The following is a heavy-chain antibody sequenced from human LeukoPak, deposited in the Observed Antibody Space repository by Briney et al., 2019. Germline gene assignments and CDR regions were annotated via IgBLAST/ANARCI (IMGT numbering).Heavy chain of an antibody. V-gene: IGHV4-4*02. D-gene: IGHD2-15*01. J-gene: IGHJ3*02. CDR1: GGSISSSNW. CDR2: IYHSGST. CDR3: ARDQMWGYCSGGSCYRSAFDI. Sequence: SETLSLTCAVSGGSISSSNWWSWVRQPPGKGLEWIGEIYHSGSTNYNPSLKSRVTISVDKSKNQFSLKLSSVTAADTAVYYCARDQMWGYCSGGSCYRSAFDIWGQGTMVTVSS.